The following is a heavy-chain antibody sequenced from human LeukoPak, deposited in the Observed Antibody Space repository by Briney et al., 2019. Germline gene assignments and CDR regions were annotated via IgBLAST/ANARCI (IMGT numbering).Heavy chain of an antibody. Sequence: SETLSLTCTVSGGSISSGDYYWSWIRQPPGKGLEWIGYIYYSGSTYYNPSLKSRVTISVDTSKNQFSLKLSSVTAADTAVYYCARGGGLRVVRQHRYFDYWGQGTLVTVSS. CDR2: IYYSGST. V-gene: IGHV4-30-4*01. D-gene: IGHD4-23*01. J-gene: IGHJ4*02. CDR3: ARGGGLRVVRQHRYFDY. CDR1: GGSISSGDYY.